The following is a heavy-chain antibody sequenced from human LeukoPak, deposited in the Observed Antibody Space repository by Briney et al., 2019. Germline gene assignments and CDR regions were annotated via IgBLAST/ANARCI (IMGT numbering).Heavy chain of an antibody. Sequence: GGSLRLSCAASGFTFSSYAMHWVRQAPGKGLEWVANIKQDGSEKYYVDSVKGRFTISRDNAKNSLYLQMNSLRAEDTAVYYCARDRNDFWSGAPHYWGQGTLVTVSS. CDR3: ARDRNDFWSGAPHY. CDR1: GFTFSSYA. CDR2: IKQDGSEK. D-gene: IGHD3-3*01. J-gene: IGHJ4*02. V-gene: IGHV3-7*01.